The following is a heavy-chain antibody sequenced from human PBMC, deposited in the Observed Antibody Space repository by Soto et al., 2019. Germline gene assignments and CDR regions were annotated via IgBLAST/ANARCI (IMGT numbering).Heavy chain of an antibody. CDR2: IYYSGST. V-gene: IGHV4-30-4*01. D-gene: IGHD4-17*01. CDR1: GGSISSGDYF. J-gene: IGHJ4*02. CDR3: FRTGARDDSGDYVVPD. Sequence: QVQLQESGPGLVKPSQTLSLTCTVSGGSISSGDYFWSWIRQPPGKGLEWIGYIYYSGSTYYNPSLQSRVTIQAAISMNQFSLKLRSVTAADSAVYYCFRTGARDDSGDYVVPDCGQGTLLTLSS.